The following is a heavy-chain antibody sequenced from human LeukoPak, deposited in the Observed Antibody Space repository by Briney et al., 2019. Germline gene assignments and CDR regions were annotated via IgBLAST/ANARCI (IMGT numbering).Heavy chain of an antibody. J-gene: IGHJ3*02. V-gene: IGHV1-18*01. CDR1: GYTFTSYG. CDR3: ARDRRTMIAFDI. CDR2: ISAYNGNT. Sequence: GASVKVSRKASGYTFTSYGISRVRQAPGQGLEWMGWISAYNGNTNYAQKLQGRVTMTTDTSTSTAYMELRSLRSDDTAVYYCARDRRTMIAFDIWGQGTMVTVSS. D-gene: IGHD3-22*01.